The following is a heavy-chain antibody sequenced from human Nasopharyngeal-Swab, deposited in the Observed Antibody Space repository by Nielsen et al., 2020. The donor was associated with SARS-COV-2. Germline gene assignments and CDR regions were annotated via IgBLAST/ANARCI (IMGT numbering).Heavy chain of an antibody. V-gene: IGHV1-18*01. J-gene: IGHJ4*02. Sequence: ASVKVSCKASGYTFINYGLSWVRQAPGQGLEWVGWISANNGNTNYAQKFRGRVTMTTDTSTSTAYMELRSLRSDDTAIYYCARDQWLVHYFDYWGQGARVTVSS. CDR1: GYTFINYG. CDR3: ARDQWLVHYFDY. CDR2: ISANNGNT. D-gene: IGHD6-19*01.